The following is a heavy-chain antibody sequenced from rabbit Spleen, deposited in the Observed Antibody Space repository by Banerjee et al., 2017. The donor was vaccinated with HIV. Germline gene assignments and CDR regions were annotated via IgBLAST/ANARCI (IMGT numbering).Heavy chain of an antibody. CDR3: ARDGAGSSYFNL. CDR1: GFTLSNYY. Sequence: QLKESGGGLVQPGGSLTLSCKASGFTLSNYYMNWVRQAPGKGLEWIAYIAPVFGITYYANWVNGRFTISSHNAQNTLYLQLNSLTAADTATYFCARDGAGSSYFNLWGQGTLVTVS. CDR2: IAPVFGIT. D-gene: IGHD8-1*01. V-gene: IGHV1S7*01. J-gene: IGHJ4*01.